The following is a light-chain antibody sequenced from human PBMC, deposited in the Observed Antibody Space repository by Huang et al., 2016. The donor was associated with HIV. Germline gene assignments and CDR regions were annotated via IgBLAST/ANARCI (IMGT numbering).Light chain of an antibody. CDR1: QSVDTC. CDR3: QERYNWPRFT. J-gene: IGKJ3*01. CDR2: DTS. Sequence: EIMLIQSPATLSLSPGKRATLSCRASQSVDTCLAWYQQKPGQAPRLLIYDTSYRATGIPVRFSGSGSGTNFTLTISRLEPDDFAVYYCQERYNWPRFTFGPGTKVDIK. V-gene: IGKV3-11*01.